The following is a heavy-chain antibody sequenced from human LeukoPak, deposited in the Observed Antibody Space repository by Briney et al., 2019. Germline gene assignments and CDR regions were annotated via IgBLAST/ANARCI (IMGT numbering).Heavy chain of an antibody. CDR1: GFTFSGYA. J-gene: IGHJ4*02. D-gene: IGHD6-13*01. CDR3: VKSRASRWYVHDY. CDR2: ISSNGGST. Sequence: GGSLRLSCAASGFTFSGYAMHWVRQAPGKGLEYVSAISSNGGSTYYADSVKGRFTISRDNSKNTLYLQMSSLRAEDTAVYYCVKSRASRWYVHDYWGQGTLVTVSS. V-gene: IGHV3-64D*09.